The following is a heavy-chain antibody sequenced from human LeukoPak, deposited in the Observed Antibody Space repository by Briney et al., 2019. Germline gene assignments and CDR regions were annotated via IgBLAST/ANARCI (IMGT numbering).Heavy chain of an antibody. CDR1: GGSISSYY. CDR2: ICYSGST. J-gene: IGHJ4*02. V-gene: IGHV4-59*01. CDR3: ARVAVGAYFDY. Sequence: SETLSLTWTVSGGSISSYYWSWIRQPPGKGLEWIGYICYSGSTNYNPSLKSRVTISVDTSKNQFSLKLSSVTAADTAVYYCARVAVGAYFDYWGQGTLVTVSS. D-gene: IGHD1-26*01.